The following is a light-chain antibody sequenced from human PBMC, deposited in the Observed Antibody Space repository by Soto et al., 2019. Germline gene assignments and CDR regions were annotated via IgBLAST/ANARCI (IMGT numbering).Light chain of an antibody. CDR1: QSVRSDY. J-gene: IGKJ1*01. Sequence: EIVLTQTPGTLSLSPGERATLSCRASQSVRSDYLAWYQQKPGQAPRLLIYIASNRAPGIPDRFSGSGSGTDFTLTISRLEPEEFAVYYCQQYGTSPWTFGQGSKVEIK. CDR3: QQYGTSPWT. CDR2: IAS. V-gene: IGKV3-20*01.